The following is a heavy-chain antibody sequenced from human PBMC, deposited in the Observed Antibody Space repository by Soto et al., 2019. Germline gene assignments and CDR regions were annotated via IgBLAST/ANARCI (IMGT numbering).Heavy chain of an antibody. V-gene: IGHV1-69*08. J-gene: IGHJ5*02. Sequence: QVQLVQSGAEVKKPGSPVKVSCTASDDTFSSHTLSWVRQAPGQGLEWMGRILPAPGRTNYAQRFQGRLTITADTSTSTGYMELRSLRADDTAVYYCAREVSGSIHPWGQGTLVTVSS. CDR2: ILPAPGRT. D-gene: IGHD6-19*01. CDR1: DDTFSSHT. CDR3: AREVSGSIHP.